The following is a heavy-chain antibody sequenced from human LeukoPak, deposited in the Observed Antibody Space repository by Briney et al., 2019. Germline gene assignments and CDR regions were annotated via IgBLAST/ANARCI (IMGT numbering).Heavy chain of an antibody. CDR3: AREVPGNYDSSGYTALYFDY. Sequence: GGSLRLSCAASGLTFSTYSMNWVRQAPGKGLEWVSSISSSSTYIYYADSVKGRFTISRDNAKNSLYLQMNSLRAEDTAVYYCAREVPGNYDSSGYTALYFDYWGQGALVTVSS. J-gene: IGHJ4*02. CDR2: ISSSSTYI. CDR1: GLTFSTYS. V-gene: IGHV3-21*01. D-gene: IGHD3-22*01.